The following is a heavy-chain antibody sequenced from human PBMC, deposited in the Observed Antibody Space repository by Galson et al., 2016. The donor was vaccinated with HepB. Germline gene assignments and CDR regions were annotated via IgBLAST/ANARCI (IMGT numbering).Heavy chain of an antibody. J-gene: IGHJ4*02. V-gene: IGHV4-39*07. D-gene: IGHD6-13*01. Sequence: SETLSLTCTVSGGSISTYYWNWIRQPPGKGLEWIGSIYYSGSTYYNPSLKSRVTISVDTSKNQFSLKLSSVTAADTAVYYCARRAAAGDFDYWGQGTLVTVSS. CDR3: ARRAAAGDFDY. CDR2: IYYSGST. CDR1: GGSISTYY.